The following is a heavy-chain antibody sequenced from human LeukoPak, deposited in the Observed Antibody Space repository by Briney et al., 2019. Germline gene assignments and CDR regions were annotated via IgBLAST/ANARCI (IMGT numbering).Heavy chain of an antibody. CDR1: GGSISSYY. Sequence: PSETLSLTCTVSGGSISSYYWSWIRQPPGKGLEWIGYIYYSGSTNYNPSLKSRATISVDTSKNQFSLKLSSVTAADTAVYYCARVRGYCSGGSCYYFDYWGQGTLVTVSS. CDR2: IYYSGST. J-gene: IGHJ4*02. V-gene: IGHV4-59*01. CDR3: ARVRGYCSGGSCYYFDY. D-gene: IGHD2-15*01.